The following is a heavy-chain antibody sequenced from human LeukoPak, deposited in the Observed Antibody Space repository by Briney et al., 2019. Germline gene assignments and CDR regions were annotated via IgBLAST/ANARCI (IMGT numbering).Heavy chain of an antibody. CDR2: ISSSSSYI. J-gene: IGHJ4*02. CDR3: ARDGGYCSGGSCYNLDY. V-gene: IGHV3-21*01. Sequence: GGSLRLSCAASGFTFSSYSMNWVRQAPGKGLEWVSSISSSSSYIYYADSVKGRFTLSRDNAKNSLYLQMNSLRAEDTAVYYCARDGGYCSGGSCYNLDYWGQGTLVTVSS. CDR1: GFTFSSYS. D-gene: IGHD2-15*01.